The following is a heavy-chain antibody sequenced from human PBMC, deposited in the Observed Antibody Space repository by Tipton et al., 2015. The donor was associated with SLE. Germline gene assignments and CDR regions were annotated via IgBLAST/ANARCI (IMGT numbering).Heavy chain of an antibody. CDR2: ISYSGST. D-gene: IGHD4-11*01. CDR3: ARVLQGYFDY. J-gene: IGHJ4*02. CDR1: GGSISSHY. Sequence: TLSLTCTVSGGSISSHYWSWSRQPPGKGLEWIGYISYSGSTNYNPSLKSRVTISVDTSKNQFSLKLSSVTAADTAVYYCARVLQGYFDYWGQGALVTVSS. V-gene: IGHV4-59*11.